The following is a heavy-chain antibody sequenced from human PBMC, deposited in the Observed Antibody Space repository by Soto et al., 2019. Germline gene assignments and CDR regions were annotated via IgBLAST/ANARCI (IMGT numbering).Heavy chain of an antibody. D-gene: IGHD6-19*01. V-gene: IGHV3-21*04. CDR2: ISSSSSYI. J-gene: IGHJ4*02. CDR3: AKDLDSSGWYYAPPFDY. Sequence: PGGSLRLSCAASGFTFSSYTMNWVRQAPGKGLEWVSSISSSSSYIYYADSVKGRFTIPGDNSKNTLYLQMNSLRAEDTAVYYCAKDLDSSGWYYAPPFDYWGQGTLVTVSS. CDR1: GFTFSSYT.